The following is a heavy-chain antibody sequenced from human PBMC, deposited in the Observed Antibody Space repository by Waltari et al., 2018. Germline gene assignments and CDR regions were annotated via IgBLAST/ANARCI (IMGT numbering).Heavy chain of an antibody. Sequence: EVQLVESGGGVVQPGGSLRLSCAASGFTFSSYSMNWVRQAPGKGLEWVSYISSSSSTIYYADSVKGRFTISRDNAKNSLYLQMNSLRAEDTAVYYCAREGRNWNPRVHYYYYMDVWGKGTTVTISS. V-gene: IGHV3-48*04. CDR1: GFTFSSYS. CDR2: ISSSSSTI. J-gene: IGHJ6*03. D-gene: IGHD1-20*01. CDR3: AREGRNWNPRVHYYYYMDV.